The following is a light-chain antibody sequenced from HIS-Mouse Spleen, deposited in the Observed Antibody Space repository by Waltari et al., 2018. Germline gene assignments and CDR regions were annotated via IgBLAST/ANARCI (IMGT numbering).Light chain of an antibody. CDR3: MQALQTPFT. CDR2: LGS. J-gene: IGKJ3*01. CDR1: QCLRHSNGYNY. Sequence: DIVMTQSPLSLPVTPREPASVSCRSSQCLRHSNGYNYVDWYLQKPGQSPQLLIYLGSNRASGVPDRFSGSGSGTDFTLKISRVEAEDVGVYYCMQALQTPFTFGPGTKVDIK. V-gene: IGKV2-28*01.